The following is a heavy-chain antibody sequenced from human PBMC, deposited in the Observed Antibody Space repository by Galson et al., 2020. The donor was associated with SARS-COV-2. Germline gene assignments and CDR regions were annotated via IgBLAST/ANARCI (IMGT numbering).Heavy chain of an antibody. J-gene: IGHJ5*02. CDR2: IYYSGST. CDR3: ARAGLRWHNWFDP. Sequence: SETLSLTCTVSGGSISSYYWSWIRQPPGKGLEWIGYIYYSGSTNYNPSLKSRVTISVDTSKNQFSLKLSSVTAADTAVYYCARAGLRWHNWFDPWGQGTLVTVSS. V-gene: IGHV4-59*01. D-gene: IGHD4-17*01. CDR1: GGSISSYY.